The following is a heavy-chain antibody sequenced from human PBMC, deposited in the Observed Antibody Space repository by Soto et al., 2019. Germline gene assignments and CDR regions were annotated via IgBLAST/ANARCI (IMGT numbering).Heavy chain of an antibody. Sequence: QVQLVQSGAEVKKPGASVKVSCKASGYTFSSYGISWVRQAPGQGLDWMGWISANNGNTNYAQKVQGRVTMTTDTPTSTAYRGLRSLRSDDTAMYYCARGGPGAPFDYWGQGTPVTVSS. CDR2: ISANNGNT. J-gene: IGHJ4*02. CDR3: ARGGPGAPFDY. V-gene: IGHV1-18*01. CDR1: GYTFSSYG. D-gene: IGHD1-26*01.